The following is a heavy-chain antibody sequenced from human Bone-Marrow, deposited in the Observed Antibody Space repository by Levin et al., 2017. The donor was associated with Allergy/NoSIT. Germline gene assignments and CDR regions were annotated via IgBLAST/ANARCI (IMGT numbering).Heavy chain of an antibody. CDR3: ARQSPTWPLRGYGSGSPDPYFDY. V-gene: IGHV4-30-4*01. CDR2: IYYSGST. CDR1: GGSISSGDYY. Sequence: SETLSLTCTVSGGSISSGDYYWSWIRQPPGKGLEWIGYIYYSGSTYYNPSLKSRVTISVDTSKNQFSLKLSSVTAADTAVYYCARQSPTWPLRGYGSGSPDPYFDYWGQGTLVTVSS. D-gene: IGHD3-10*01. J-gene: IGHJ4*02.